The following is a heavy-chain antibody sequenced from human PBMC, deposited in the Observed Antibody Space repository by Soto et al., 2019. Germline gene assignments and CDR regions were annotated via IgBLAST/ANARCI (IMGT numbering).Heavy chain of an antibody. CDR1: GGSISSYY. Sequence: SETLSLTCTVSGGSISSYYWSWIRQPPGKGLEWIGYIYYSGSTNYNPSLKSRVTISVDTSKNQFSLKLSSVTAADTAVYYCARRYGATLDYWGKGTLVTVSP. CDR2: IYYSGST. V-gene: IGHV4-59*08. D-gene: IGHD4-17*01. J-gene: IGHJ4*02. CDR3: ARRYGATLDY.